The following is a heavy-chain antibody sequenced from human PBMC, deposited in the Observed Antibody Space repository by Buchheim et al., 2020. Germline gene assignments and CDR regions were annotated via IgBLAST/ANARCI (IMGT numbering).Heavy chain of an antibody. CDR3: ARVDSRAVAGALDS. CDR2: ISGSGDKT. CDR1: GFTFINYG. J-gene: IGHJ4*02. Sequence: EVQLLESGGGLIQPGGSLRLSCAASGFTFINYGMNWVRQAPGKGLEWVSVISGSGDKTYNADSVTGRFTISRDNSKNTLYLQMNSLRAEDTAIYYCARVDSRAVAGALDSWGQGT. D-gene: IGHD6-19*01. V-gene: IGHV3-23*01.